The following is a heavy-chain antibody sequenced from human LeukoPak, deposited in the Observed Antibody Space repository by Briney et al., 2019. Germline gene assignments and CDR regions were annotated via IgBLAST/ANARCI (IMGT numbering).Heavy chain of an antibody. Sequence: GESLKISCKASGYTFTGYYMHWVRQAPGQGLEWMGWINPNSGGTNYAQKFQGRVTMTRDTSISTAYMELSRLRSDDTAVYYCAVIAHCGGDCYSGAFDIWGQGTMVTVSS. D-gene: IGHD2-21*02. J-gene: IGHJ3*02. CDR1: GYTFTGYY. CDR3: AVIAHCGGDCYSGAFDI. CDR2: INPNSGGT. V-gene: IGHV1-2*02.